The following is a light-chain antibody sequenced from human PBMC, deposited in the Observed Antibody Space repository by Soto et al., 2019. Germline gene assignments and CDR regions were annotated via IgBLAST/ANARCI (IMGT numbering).Light chain of an antibody. CDR2: ELG. CDR1: NTDVGGHHY. Sequence: QSALTQPASVSGSPGQSISISCTGTNTDVGGHHYVSWYQQHPGKAPKLVIYELGNLPSNVSARFSGSKRGNTASLTISGLQTEDDADYYCLAYGRGGTLLFGGGTKLTVL. J-gene: IGLJ3*02. CDR3: LAYGRGGTLL. V-gene: IGLV2-14*03.